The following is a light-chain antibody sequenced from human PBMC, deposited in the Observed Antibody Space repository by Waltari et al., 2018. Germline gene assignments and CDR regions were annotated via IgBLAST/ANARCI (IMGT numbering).Light chain of an antibody. CDR2: KAS. Sequence: DIQMTQSPSTLSASVGDRVTITCRASQNINTWLAWHQQKPGKAPKLRIYKASSLESGVPSRFSGSGSGTEFTLTISSLQPDDFATYYCLQYNGEPRTFGQGTKVEVK. CDR3: LQYNGEPRT. CDR1: QNINTW. J-gene: IGKJ1*01. V-gene: IGKV1-5*03.